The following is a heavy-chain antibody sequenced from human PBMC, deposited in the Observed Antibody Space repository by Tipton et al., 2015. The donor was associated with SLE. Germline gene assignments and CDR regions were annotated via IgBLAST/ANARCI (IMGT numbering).Heavy chain of an antibody. Sequence: RSLRLSCAASGFTFSSYGMHWVRQAPGKGLEWVAFIRYDGSNKYYADSVKGRFTISRDNSKNTLYLQMNSLRAEDTAVYYCARGPEPWNGMDVWGQGTTVTVSS. V-gene: IGHV3-33*01. CDR1: GFTFSSYG. CDR3: ARGPEPWNGMDV. CDR2: IRYDGSNK. D-gene: IGHD1-1*01. J-gene: IGHJ6*02.